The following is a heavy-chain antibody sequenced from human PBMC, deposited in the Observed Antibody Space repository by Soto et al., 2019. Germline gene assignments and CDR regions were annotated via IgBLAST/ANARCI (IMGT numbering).Heavy chain of an antibody. Sequence: GGSLRLSCAASGFTFSNAWMSWVRQAPGKGLEWVGRIKSKTDGGTTDYAAPVKGRFTISRDDSKNTLYLQMNSLKTEDTAVYYCTTGLAIFGAFDIWGQGTMVTVSS. CDR1: GFTFSNAW. D-gene: IGHD3-3*01. J-gene: IGHJ3*02. V-gene: IGHV3-15*01. CDR3: TTGLAIFGAFDI. CDR2: IKSKTDGGTT.